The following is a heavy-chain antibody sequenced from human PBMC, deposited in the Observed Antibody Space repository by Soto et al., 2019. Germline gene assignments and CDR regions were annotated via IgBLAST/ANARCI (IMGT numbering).Heavy chain of an antibody. J-gene: IGHJ6*02. V-gene: IGHV4-34*01. D-gene: IGHD3-10*01. CDR2: INHSGST. CDR3: AREVRWSYYYYYGMDV. Sequence: SETLSLTCAVYGGSFSGYYWSWIRQPPGKGLEWIGEINHSGSTNYNPSLKSRVTISVDTSKNQFSLKLSSVTAADTAVYYCAREVRWSYYYYYGMDVWGQGTTVTVSS. CDR1: GGSFSGYY.